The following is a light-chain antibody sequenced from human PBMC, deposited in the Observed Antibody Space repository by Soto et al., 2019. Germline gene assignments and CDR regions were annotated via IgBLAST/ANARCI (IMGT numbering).Light chain of an antibody. J-gene: IGLJ1*01. CDR2: NND. V-gene: IGLV1-44*01. Sequence: QSVLTQPPSASWTPGQRVTISCSGGSSNIGTNSVNWYQQLPGRAPKLLIYNNDLRPSGVPDRFSGSKSGTSASLAISGLQSEDEADYYCAAWDDSLHGFYVFGIGTKVTVL. CDR1: SSNIGTNS. CDR3: AAWDDSLHGFYV.